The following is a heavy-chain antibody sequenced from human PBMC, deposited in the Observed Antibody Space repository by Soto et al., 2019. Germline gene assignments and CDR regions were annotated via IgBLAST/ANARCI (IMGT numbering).Heavy chain of an antibody. Sequence: GGSLRLSCAASGFTFSSYAMSWVRQAPGKGLEWVSAISGSGGSTYYADSVKGRFTISRDNSKNTLYLQMNSLRAEDTAVYYCAKSPGEDCSGGSCYGDYWGQGTLGTVSS. J-gene: IGHJ4*02. V-gene: IGHV3-23*01. CDR3: AKSPGEDCSGGSCYGDY. CDR1: GFTFSSYA. D-gene: IGHD2-15*01. CDR2: ISGSGGST.